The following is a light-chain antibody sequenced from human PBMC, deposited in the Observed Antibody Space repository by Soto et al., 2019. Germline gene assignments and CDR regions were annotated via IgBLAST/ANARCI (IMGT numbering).Light chain of an antibody. Sequence: DTVLTQSPGTLSLSPGERATLSCRASQSVGTYLAWYQQKPGQAPRLLIYDASNRATGIAPRFSGSGSGTDFTLTISRLEPEDFAVYYCQPYGTSSWTFGQGTKVDI. CDR3: QPYGTSSWT. CDR1: QSVGTY. V-gene: IGKV3-11*01. CDR2: DAS. J-gene: IGKJ1*01.